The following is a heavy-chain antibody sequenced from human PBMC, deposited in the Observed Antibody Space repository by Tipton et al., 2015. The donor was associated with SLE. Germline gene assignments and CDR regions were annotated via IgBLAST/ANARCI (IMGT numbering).Heavy chain of an antibody. D-gene: IGHD2-2*01. CDR3: AKDMSCSSSCCYGGV. V-gene: IGHV3-9*01. Sequence: SLRLSCAASGFTFSSYWMHWVRQAPGKGLAWVSGISWNSDNIGYADSVKGRFTVSRDNVKNSLYLQMNNLRPEDTALYYCAKDMSCSSSCCYGGVWDQGTTVTVSS. J-gene: IGHJ6*02. CDR1: GFTFSSYW. CDR2: ISWNSDNI.